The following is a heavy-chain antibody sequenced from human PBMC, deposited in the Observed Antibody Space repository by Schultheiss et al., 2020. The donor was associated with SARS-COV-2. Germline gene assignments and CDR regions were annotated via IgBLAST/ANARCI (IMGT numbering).Heavy chain of an antibody. D-gene: IGHD6-6*01. Sequence: GGSLRLSCAASGFTFSSYGMHWVRQAPGKGLEWVAVIWYDGSNKYYADSVKGRFTISRDNSKNTLYLQMNSLRAEDTAVYYCARDRSGSSSSLFGYWGQGTLVTVSS. CDR3: ARDRSGSSSSLFGY. CDR1: GFTFSSYG. CDR2: IWYDGSNK. V-gene: IGHV3-33*01. J-gene: IGHJ4*02.